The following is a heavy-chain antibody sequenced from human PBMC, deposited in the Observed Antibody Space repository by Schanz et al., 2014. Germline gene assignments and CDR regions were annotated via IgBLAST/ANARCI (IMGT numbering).Heavy chain of an antibody. Sequence: QVQLVQSGAEVKKPGASVKVSCKASGYTFTGYYIHWVRQAPGQGLEWMGWLNPDSGETLYAQRFQGRVTLTRDTSINTAYMELSRLRSDDSAVYYCASDFWSGYSHYYYGLDVWGQGTTVTVSS. CDR2: LNPDSGET. J-gene: IGHJ6*02. V-gene: IGHV1-2*02. CDR3: ASDFWSGYSHYYYGLDV. CDR1: GYTFTGYY. D-gene: IGHD3-3*01.